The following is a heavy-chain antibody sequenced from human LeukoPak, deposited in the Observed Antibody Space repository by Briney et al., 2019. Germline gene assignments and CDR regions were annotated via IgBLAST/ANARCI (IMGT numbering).Heavy chain of an antibody. Sequence: SETLSLTCTVSGGSISSSSYYWGWIRQPPGKGLEWIGSIYYSGSTYYNPSLKSRVTVSVDTSKNQFSLKLSSVTAADTAVYYCASTSTSNYYYYYYMDVWGKGTTVTVSS. D-gene: IGHD2-2*01. J-gene: IGHJ6*03. CDR3: ASTSTSNYYYYYYMDV. V-gene: IGHV4-39*01. CDR1: GGSISSSSYY. CDR2: IYYSGST.